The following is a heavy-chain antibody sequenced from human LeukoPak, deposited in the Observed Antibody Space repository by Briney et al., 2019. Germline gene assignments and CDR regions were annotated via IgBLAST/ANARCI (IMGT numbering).Heavy chain of an antibody. D-gene: IGHD1-26*01. CDR1: GGSFSGYY. Sequence: PSETLSLTCAVYGGSFSGYYWSWIRQPPGRGLEWVSSISSSSSYIYYADSVKGRFTISRDNAKNSLYLQMNSLRAEDTAVYYCARDPEGGSYYPDYWGQGTLVTVSS. V-gene: IGHV3-21*01. CDR3: ARDPEGGSYYPDY. CDR2: ISSSSSYI. J-gene: IGHJ4*02.